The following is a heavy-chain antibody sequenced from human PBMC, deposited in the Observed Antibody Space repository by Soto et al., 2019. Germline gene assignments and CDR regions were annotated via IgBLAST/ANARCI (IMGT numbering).Heavy chain of an antibody. J-gene: IGHJ5*02. V-gene: IGHV3-23*01. CDR3: AKDRGSQARLVRFLGWFDP. D-gene: IGHD3-3*01. Sequence: GGSLRLSCAASGFTFSSYAMSWVRQAPGKGLEWVSAISGSGGSTYYADSVKGRFTISRDNSENTLYLQMNSLRAEDTAVYYCAKDRGSQARLVRFLGWFDPWGQGTLVTVSS. CDR1: GFTFSSYA. CDR2: ISGSGGST.